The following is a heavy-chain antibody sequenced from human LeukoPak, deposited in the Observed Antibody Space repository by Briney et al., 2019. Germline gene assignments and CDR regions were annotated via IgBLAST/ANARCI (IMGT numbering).Heavy chain of an antibody. CDR2: ISGSGAPT. CDR3: AKSNSEYRIRSVTSAY. CDR1: GFTFSSYA. D-gene: IGHD2-2*01. V-gene: IGHV3-23*01. Sequence: GASLRLSCAASGFTFSSYAMSWVRHAPGEGLEWVSTISGSGAPTLYADSVKGRFTMSRDTTNTTLTLYLHITSLRAEDTAVYYCAKSNSEYRIRSVTSAYWGQGAL. J-gene: IGHJ4*02.